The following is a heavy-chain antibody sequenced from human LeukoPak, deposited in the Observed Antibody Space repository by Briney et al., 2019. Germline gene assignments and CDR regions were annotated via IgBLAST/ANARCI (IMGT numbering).Heavy chain of an antibody. CDR2: IVVGSGNT. V-gene: IGHV1-58*01. J-gene: IGHJ6*02. CDR3: ARVQGLDYDFWSGYYYYYYYGMDV. Sequence: GASVKVSCKASGFTFTSSAVQWVRQARGQRLEWIGWIVVGSGNTNYAQKFQERVTITRDMSTSTAYMELSSLRSEDTAVYYCARVQGLDYDFWSGYYYYYYYGMDVWGQGTTVTVSS. D-gene: IGHD3-3*01. CDR1: GFTFTSSA.